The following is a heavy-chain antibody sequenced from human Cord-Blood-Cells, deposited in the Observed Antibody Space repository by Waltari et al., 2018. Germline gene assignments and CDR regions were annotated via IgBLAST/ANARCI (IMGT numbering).Heavy chain of an antibody. CDR1: GFTFSSYG. CDR2: IRYDGSNK. V-gene: IGHV3-30*02. J-gene: IGHJ4*02. Sequence: QVQLVESGGGVVQPGGSLRLSCAASGFTFSSYGMHWVRQAPGKGLEWVAFIRYDGSNKYYADSVKGRFTISRDNSKNTLYLQMNSLRAEDTAVYYCAKDRTGYSSSWTLIDYCGQGTL. CDR3: AKDRTGYSSSWTLIDY. D-gene: IGHD6-13*01.